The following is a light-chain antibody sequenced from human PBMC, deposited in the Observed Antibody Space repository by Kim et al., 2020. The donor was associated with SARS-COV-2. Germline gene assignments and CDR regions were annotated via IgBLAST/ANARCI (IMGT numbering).Light chain of an antibody. V-gene: IGLV1-44*01. CDR2: SND. CDR1: RSSIGSHA. J-gene: IGLJ1*01. Sequence: GQRVTSSCSGSRSSIGSHAVNWYQQVPGTAPKFLIFSNDQRASGVPDRFSGSKSGTSASLAISGLQPEDEADYYCAAWDDSLDAYVFGTGTKVTVL. CDR3: AAWDDSLDAYV.